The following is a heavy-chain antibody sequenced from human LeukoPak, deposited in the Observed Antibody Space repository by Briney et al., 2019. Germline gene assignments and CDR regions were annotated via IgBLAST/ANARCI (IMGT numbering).Heavy chain of an antibody. CDR3: ARGSGWYSDAFDI. V-gene: IGHV1-8*02. Sequence: ASVKVSCKASGYTFTSYGISWVRQAPGQGLEWMGWMNPNSGNTGYAQKFQGRVTMTRNTSISTAYMELSSLRSEDTAVYYCARGSGWYSDAFDIWGQGTMVTVSS. D-gene: IGHD6-19*01. CDR1: GYTFTSYG. J-gene: IGHJ3*02. CDR2: MNPNSGNT.